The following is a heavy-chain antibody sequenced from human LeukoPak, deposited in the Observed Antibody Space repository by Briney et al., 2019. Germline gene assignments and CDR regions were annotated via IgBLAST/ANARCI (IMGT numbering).Heavy chain of an antibody. V-gene: IGHV4-38-2*02. J-gene: IGHJ5*02. CDR2: IYHSGST. D-gene: IGHD3-10*01. CDR3: ARDYYYGSGSYPNWFDP. Sequence: SETLSLTCTVSGGSISSGYYWGWIRQPPGKGLEWIGSIYHSGSTHYNPSLKSRVTISVDTSKNQFSLKLSSVTAADTAVYYCARDYYYGSGSYPNWFDPWGQGTLVTVSS. CDR1: GGSISSGYY.